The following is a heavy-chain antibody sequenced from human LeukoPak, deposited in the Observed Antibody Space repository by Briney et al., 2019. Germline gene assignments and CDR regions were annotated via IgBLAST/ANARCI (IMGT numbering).Heavy chain of an antibody. CDR3: ARGGGLAHYYDSSGYYEPFDY. CDR1: GGSFSGYY. J-gene: IGHJ4*02. CDR2: INHSGGT. Sequence: SETLSLTCAVYGGSFSGYYWSWIRQPPGKGLEWIGEINHSGGTNYNPSLKSRVTISVDTSKNQFSLKLSSVTAADTAVYYCARGGGLAHYYDSSGYYEPFDYWGQGTLATVSS. D-gene: IGHD3-22*01. V-gene: IGHV4-34*01.